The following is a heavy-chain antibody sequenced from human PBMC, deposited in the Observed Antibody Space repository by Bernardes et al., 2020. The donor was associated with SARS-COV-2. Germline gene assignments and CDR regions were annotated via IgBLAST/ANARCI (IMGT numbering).Heavy chain of an antibody. CDR3: ARPTMTVAGTRWFDP. Sequence: GSLRLSCAASGFAFATYAMAWFRQAPGKGLEWVSSIDSTTGSGTFYAGSVKGRFTISRDNSHLYLQMNSLRVEDTAIYYCARPTMTVAGTRWFDPWGQGTLVTVSS. V-gene: IGHV3-23*05. J-gene: IGHJ5*02. CDR1: GFAFATYA. CDR2: IDSTTGSGT. D-gene: IGHD6-19*01.